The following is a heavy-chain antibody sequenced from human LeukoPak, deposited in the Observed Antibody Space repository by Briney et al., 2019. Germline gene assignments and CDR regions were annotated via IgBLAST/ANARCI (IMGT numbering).Heavy chain of an antibody. J-gene: IGHJ6*02. Sequence: PSETLSLTCAVYGGSFSGYYWSWIRQPPGKGLEWIGEINHSGSTNYNPSLKSRVTISVDTSKNQFSLKLSSVTAADTAVYYCARMSVGSGQGYCSGGSCPLYHYYGMDVWGQGTTVTVSS. CDR2: INHSGST. V-gene: IGHV4-34*01. CDR3: ARMSVGSGQGYCSGGSCPLYHYYGMDV. D-gene: IGHD2-15*01. CDR1: GGSFSGYY.